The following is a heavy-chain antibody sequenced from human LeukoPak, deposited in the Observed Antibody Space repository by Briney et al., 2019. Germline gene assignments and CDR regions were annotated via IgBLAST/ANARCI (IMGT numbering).Heavy chain of an antibody. CDR1: GFTFSSYG. V-gene: IGHV3-30*18. CDR3: AKEYCSNSVCHSLDY. J-gene: IGHJ4*02. D-gene: IGHD2-8*01. CDR2: ISYDGGNK. Sequence: GGSLRLSCAASGFTFSSYGMHWVRQAPGKGLEWVAVISYDGGNKYYADSVKGRFTFSRDNSKNTLYLQMNSLRAEDTAVYYCAKEYCSNSVCHSLDYWGQGTLVTVSS.